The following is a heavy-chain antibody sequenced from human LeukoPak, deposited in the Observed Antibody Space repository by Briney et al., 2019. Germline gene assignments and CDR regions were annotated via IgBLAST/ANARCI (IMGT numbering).Heavy chain of an antibody. CDR1: GFTFSNYW. D-gene: IGHD3-22*01. CDR2: IKQDGSEK. CDR3: AREWLFLHPLDY. J-gene: IGHJ4*02. Sequence: GGSLRLSCTASGFTFSNYWMAWVRQGPGRGLEWVANIKQDGSEKYYVDSVKGRFIISRDNAKNSLYLQMNSLRAEDTAVYYCAREWLFLHPLDYWGQGTLVTVSS. V-gene: IGHV3-7*01.